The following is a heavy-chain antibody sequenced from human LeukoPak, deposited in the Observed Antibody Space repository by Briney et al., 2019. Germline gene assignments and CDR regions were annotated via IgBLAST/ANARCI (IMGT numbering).Heavy chain of an antibody. D-gene: IGHD4-17*01. V-gene: IGHV3-30*18. CDR3: AKDPFYYGDYVRGMDV. Sequence: GGSLRLSCAASGFTFSSYSMNWVRQAPGKGLEWVAVISYDGSNKYYADSVKGRFTISRDNSKNTLYLQMNSLRAEDTAVYYCAKDPFYYGDYVRGMDVWGQGTTVTVSS. CDR1: GFTFSSYS. CDR2: ISYDGSNK. J-gene: IGHJ6*02.